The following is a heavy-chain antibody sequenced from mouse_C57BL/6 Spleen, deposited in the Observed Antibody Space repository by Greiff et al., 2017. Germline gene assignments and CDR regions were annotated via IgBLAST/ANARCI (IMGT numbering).Heavy chain of an antibody. CDR2: IDPADGNT. CDR1: GYNIKNTY. V-gene: IGHV14-3*01. D-gene: IGHD3-2*02. CDR3: AIDGSGHPWFAY. J-gene: IGHJ3*01. Sequence: EVQLQQSVAELVRPGASVKLSCTASGYNIKNTYMHWVKQRPGQGLEWIGRIDPADGNTNYTPKFQGKATMTADTSSSTAYLQLSSLTSEDSAIYYCAIDGSGHPWFAYWGQGTLVTVSS.